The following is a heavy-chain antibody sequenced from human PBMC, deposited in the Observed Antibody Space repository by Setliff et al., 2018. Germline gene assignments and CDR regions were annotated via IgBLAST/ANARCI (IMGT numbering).Heavy chain of an antibody. Sequence: GASVKVSCKASGGTFNSYGVTWVRQAPGQGLEWMGGTIPILGTANYAQKFQGRVTITTDESTSTAYMELSSLRSEDTAVYYCARGASWNSAVAGPLYCDYWGQGTLVTVSS. CDR1: GGTFNSYG. CDR2: TIPILGTA. J-gene: IGHJ4*02. CDR3: ARGASWNSAVAGPLYCDY. V-gene: IGHV1-69*05. D-gene: IGHD6-19*01.